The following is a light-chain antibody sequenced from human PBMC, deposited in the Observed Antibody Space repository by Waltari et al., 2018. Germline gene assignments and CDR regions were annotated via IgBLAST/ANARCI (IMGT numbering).Light chain of an antibody. Sequence: EIVLTQSPATLSVSPGERATLSCRAIQSASRNFAWCQQKPGQAPSLLIYGSSTRATGIPARFSGSGSGTEFTLTISSLQSEDFALYYCQQYKNWPPVTFGGGTKVEIK. V-gene: IGKV3-15*01. CDR3: QQYKNWPPVT. CDR2: GSS. J-gene: IGKJ4*01. CDR1: QSASRN.